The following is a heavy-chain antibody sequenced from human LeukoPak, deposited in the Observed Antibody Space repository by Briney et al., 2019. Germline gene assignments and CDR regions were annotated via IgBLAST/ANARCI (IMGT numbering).Heavy chain of an antibody. J-gene: IGHJ4*02. CDR3: ARAGPSSSWHQFDY. V-gene: IGHV3-66*01. CDR1: GFTVSRNY. Sequence: PGGSLRLSCVASGFTVSRNYMSLVRQAPGKGLEWVSVIYSGGRTYYADSVKGRFTISRDNSKNTLYLQMNRLRAEDTAVYYCARAGPSSSWHQFDYWGQGTLVTVSS. D-gene: IGHD6-13*01. CDR2: IYSGGRT.